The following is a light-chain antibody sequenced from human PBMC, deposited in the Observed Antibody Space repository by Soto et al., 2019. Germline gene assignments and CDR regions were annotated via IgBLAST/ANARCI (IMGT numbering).Light chain of an antibody. CDR3: QQRSNWPPT. CDR1: QSVSSSY. CDR2: GAS. V-gene: IGKV3D-20*02. J-gene: IGKJ1*01. Sequence: EIVLTQSPGTLSLAPGERATLSCRASQSVSSSYLAWYQQKPGQAPRLLIYGASTRATGIPARFSGSGSGTDFTLTITSLEPEDFAVYYCQQRSNWPPTLGQGTKVDIK.